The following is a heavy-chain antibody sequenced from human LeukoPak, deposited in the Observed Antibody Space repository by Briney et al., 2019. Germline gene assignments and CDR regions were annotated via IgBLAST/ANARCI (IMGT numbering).Heavy chain of an antibody. J-gene: IGHJ6*02. CDR1: GYTFTRYG. CDR2: IGSYNGNT. D-gene: IGHD6-19*01. Sequence: ASVKVSCKASGYTFTRYGVSWVRQAPGQGLEWVGWIGSYNGNTNYAQRLQDRITVTTDTSTSTAYMELSSLRSDDTALYYCAKDRSGWYGNYYHGMDVWGQGTTVTVSS. CDR3: AKDRSGWYGNYYHGMDV. V-gene: IGHV1-18*01.